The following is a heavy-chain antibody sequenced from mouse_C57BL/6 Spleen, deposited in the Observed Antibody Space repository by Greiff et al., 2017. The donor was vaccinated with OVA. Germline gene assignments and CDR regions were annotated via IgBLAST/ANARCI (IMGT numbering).Heavy chain of an antibody. Sequence: QVQLQQPGAELVKPGASVKMSCKASGYTFTSYWITWVKQRPGQGLEWIGDIYPGSGSTNYNEKFKSKATLTVDTSSSTAYMQLSSLTSEDSAVYYCARGRGNYYGRDYFDYWGQGTTLTVSS. CDR2: IYPGSGST. J-gene: IGHJ2*01. CDR1: GYTFTSYW. V-gene: IGHV1-55*01. D-gene: IGHD1-1*01. CDR3: ARGRGNYYGRDYFDY.